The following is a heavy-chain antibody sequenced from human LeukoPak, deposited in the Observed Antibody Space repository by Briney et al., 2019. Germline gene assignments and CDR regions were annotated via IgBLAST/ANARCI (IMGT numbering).Heavy chain of an antibody. CDR3: ATGDTAMAGHYFDY. Sequence: GGTLRLSCAASGFTFSSYGMSWVRQAPGKGLEWVSAISGSGGSTYYADSVKGRFTISRDNSKNTLYLQMNSLRAEDTAVYYCATGDTAMAGHYFDYWGQGTLVTVSS. D-gene: IGHD5-18*01. V-gene: IGHV3-23*01. CDR2: ISGSGGST. J-gene: IGHJ4*02. CDR1: GFTFSSYG.